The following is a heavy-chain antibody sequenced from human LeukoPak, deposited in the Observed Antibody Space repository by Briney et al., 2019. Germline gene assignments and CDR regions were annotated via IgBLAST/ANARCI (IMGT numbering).Heavy chain of an antibody. D-gene: IGHD6-19*01. CDR2: IIPIFGTA. CDR1: GGTFSSYA. CDR3: ARGYSSGWYDAYYFDY. Sequence: SVKVSCKASGGTFSSYAISWVRQAPGQGLEWMGGIIPIFGTANYAQKFQGRVTITTDESTSTAYMELGSLRSEDTAVYYCARGYSSGWYDAYYFDYWGQGTLVTVSS. V-gene: IGHV1-69*05. J-gene: IGHJ4*02.